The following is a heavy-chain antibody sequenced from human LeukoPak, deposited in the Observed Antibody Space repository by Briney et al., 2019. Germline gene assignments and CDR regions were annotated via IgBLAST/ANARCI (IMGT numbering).Heavy chain of an antibody. V-gene: IGHV4-59*12. Sequence: SETLSLTCTVSGGSISSYYWSWIRQPPGKGLEWIGYIYYSGSTNYNPSLKSRVTISVDKSKNQFSLNLSSVTAADTAVYYCARDFYYYGSSGYPHWFDPWGQGTLVTVSS. J-gene: IGHJ5*02. CDR2: IYYSGST. D-gene: IGHD3-22*01. CDR3: ARDFYYYGSSGYPHWFDP. CDR1: GGSISSYY.